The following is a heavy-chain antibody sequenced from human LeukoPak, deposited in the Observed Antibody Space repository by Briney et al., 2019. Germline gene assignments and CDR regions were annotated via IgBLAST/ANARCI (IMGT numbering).Heavy chain of an antibody. D-gene: IGHD5-18*01. Sequence: GGSLRLSCAASGFTFSSYGMHWVRQAPGKGLEWGAFIRYDGSNKYYADSVKGRFTISRDNSKNTLYLQMNSLRAEDTAVYYCARGTWIQLWFSAFDIWGQGTMVTVPS. CDR3: ARGTWIQLWFSAFDI. J-gene: IGHJ3*02. CDR1: GFTFSSYG. V-gene: IGHV3-30*02. CDR2: IRYDGSNK.